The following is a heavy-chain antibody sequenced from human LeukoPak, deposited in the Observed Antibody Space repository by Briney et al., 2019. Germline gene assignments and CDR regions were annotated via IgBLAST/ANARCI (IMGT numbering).Heavy chain of an antibody. Sequence: PSETLSLTCTVSGYSISSGYYWGWIRQPPGKGLEWIGSIYHSGSTYYNPSLKSRVTISVDTSKNQFSLKLSSVTAADTAVYYCARDLGQLEIEGAFDIWGQGTMVTVSS. V-gene: IGHV4-38-2*02. CDR3: ARDLGQLEIEGAFDI. J-gene: IGHJ3*02. CDR2: IYHSGST. D-gene: IGHD1-1*01. CDR1: GYSISSGYY.